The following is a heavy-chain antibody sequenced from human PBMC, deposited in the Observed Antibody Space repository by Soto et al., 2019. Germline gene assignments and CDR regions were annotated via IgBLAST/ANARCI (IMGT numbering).Heavy chain of an antibody. CDR1: GSTVNSNC. CDR2: IYSGDVT. V-gene: IGHV3-53*01. Sequence: GGSLRLSCAASGSTVNSNCMSWVRQAPGKGPEWISVIYSGDVTDYADSVKGRFSISRDNSKNTLYLQMNSLRAEDTAAYYCARGQESDHAYFDYWGQGTLVTVSS. CDR3: ARGQESDHAYFDY. J-gene: IGHJ4*02.